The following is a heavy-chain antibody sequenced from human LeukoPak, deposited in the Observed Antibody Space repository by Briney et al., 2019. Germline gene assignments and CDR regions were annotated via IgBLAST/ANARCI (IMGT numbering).Heavy chain of an antibody. Sequence: RPSETLSLTCIVSGGSTSGGNYYWGWIRRPPGKGLEWIGGISSSGNTYYNPSLKSRITISIDTSKNHFSLKLSSVTAADTAVYYCARLGAGPTYYDFWSGYSPFYFDYWGQGTLVTVSS. D-gene: IGHD3-3*01. CDR2: ISSSGNT. CDR1: GGSTSGGNYY. V-gene: IGHV4-39*02. J-gene: IGHJ4*02. CDR3: ARLGAGPTYYDFWSGYSPFYFDY.